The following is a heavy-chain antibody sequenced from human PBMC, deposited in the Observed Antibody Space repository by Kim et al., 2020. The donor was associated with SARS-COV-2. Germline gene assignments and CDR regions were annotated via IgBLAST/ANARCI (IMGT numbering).Heavy chain of an antibody. Sequence: SETLSLTCAVYGGSFSGYYWSWIRQPPGKGLEWIGEINHSGSTNYNPSLKSRVTISVDSSKNQFSLKLSSVTAADTAVYYCAREIRVVATISDYYYGMDV. V-gene: IGHV4-34*01. D-gene: IGHD5-12*01. CDR2: INHSGST. CDR1: GGSFSGYY. J-gene: IGHJ6*01. CDR3: AREIRVVATISDYYYGMDV.